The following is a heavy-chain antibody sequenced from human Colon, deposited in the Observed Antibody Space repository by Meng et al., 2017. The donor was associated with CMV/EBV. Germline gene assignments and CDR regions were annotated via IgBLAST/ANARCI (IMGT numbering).Heavy chain of an antibody. J-gene: IGHJ5*02. CDR1: GFTFSGSA. Sequence: GSLRLSCAASGFTFSGSAIHWVRQSPGQGLEWVCSISYTGSTYYNPSLESRLTISVDRSTTQYSLRLTTATAAAAAVYYCVRVDTMTTFLLDTWGQGTLVTVSS. CDR3: VRVDTMTTFLLDT. V-gene: IGHV4-34*01. CDR2: ISYTGST. D-gene: IGHD4-11*01.